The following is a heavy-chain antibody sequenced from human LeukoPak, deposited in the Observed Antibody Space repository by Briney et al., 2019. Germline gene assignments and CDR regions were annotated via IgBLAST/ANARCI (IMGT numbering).Heavy chain of an antibody. D-gene: IGHD6-13*01. J-gene: IGHJ4*02. CDR1: GFTFSRFW. Sequence: GGSLRLSCAASGFTFSRFWMNWVRQAPGKGPEWVANINHDGSEKNYLDSVKGRFTISRDNSKNTLYLQMNSLRAEDTAVYYCAKDRGDRAAAGNDYWGQGTLVTVSS. CDR3: AKDRGDRAAAGNDY. CDR2: INHDGSEK. V-gene: IGHV3-7*01.